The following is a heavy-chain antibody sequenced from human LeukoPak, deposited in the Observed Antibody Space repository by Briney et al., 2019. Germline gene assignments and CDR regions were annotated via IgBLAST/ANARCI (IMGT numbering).Heavy chain of an antibody. CDR1: GGSITSYF. D-gene: IGHD2-15*01. V-gene: IGHV4-59*01. CDR2: IYHSGTT. CDR3: AQKAPYSPGYSPQ. J-gene: IGHJ1*01. Sequence: SETLSLTCTVSGGSITSYFWTWIRQPPGKGLEWIGYIYHSGTTNYNPSLKSRVSISVDTSKNQFSLKLSSVTAADTAVYYCAQKAPYSPGYSPQWGQGTLVTVSS.